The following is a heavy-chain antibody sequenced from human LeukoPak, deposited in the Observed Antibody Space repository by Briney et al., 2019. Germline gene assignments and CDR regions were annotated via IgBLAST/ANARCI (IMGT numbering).Heavy chain of an antibody. V-gene: IGHV3-33*08. CDR1: GFTFSSYG. J-gene: IGHJ4*02. Sequence: GGSLRLSCAASGFTFSSYGMHWVRQAPGKGLEWVAVIWYDGSNKYYADSVKGRFTISRDNSKNTLYLQMNSLRAEDMAVYYCARYSGSYVFDYWGQGTLVTVSS. CDR2: IWYDGSNK. CDR3: ARYSGSYVFDY. D-gene: IGHD1-26*01.